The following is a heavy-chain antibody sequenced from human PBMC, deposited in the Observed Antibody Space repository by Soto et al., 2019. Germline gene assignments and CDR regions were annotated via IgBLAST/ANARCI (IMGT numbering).Heavy chain of an antibody. CDR3: ARGFRDGYTPYDYYGMDD. J-gene: IGHJ6*02. D-gene: IGHD2-2*02. V-gene: IGHV4-59*01. CDR1: GGSISSYY. CDR2: IYYSGST. Sequence: SETLSLTCTVSGGSISSYYWSWIRQPPGKGLEWIGYIYYSGSTNYNPSLKSRVTISVDTSKNQFSLKLSSVTAADTAVDYCARGFRDGYTPYDYYGMDDWGQGTTVTVSS.